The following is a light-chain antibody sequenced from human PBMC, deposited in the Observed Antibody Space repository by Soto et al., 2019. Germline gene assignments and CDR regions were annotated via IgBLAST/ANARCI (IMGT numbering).Light chain of an antibody. Sequence: DIQMTQSPSSLSASVEDRVIITCRASQSISNHLNWYQQKPGKAPKLLIFAASSLQSGVPSRFSGSRSGPDFTLTISSLQPEDFATYYCQQSYSTPPHFGQGTRLEIK. CDR2: AAS. CDR3: QQSYSTPPH. J-gene: IGKJ5*01. CDR1: QSISNH. V-gene: IGKV1-39*01.